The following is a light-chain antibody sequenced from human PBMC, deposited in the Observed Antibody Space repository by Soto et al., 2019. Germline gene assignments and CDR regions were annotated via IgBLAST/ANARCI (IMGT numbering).Light chain of an antibody. V-gene: IGKV3-20*01. CDR2: GAS. Sequence: EIVLTQSPGTLSLSPGERATLSCRASQSISSSYLAWYQLRPGQAPRLLIYGASSRATGIPDRFSGSGSGTDFTLTISRLEPEDLAVYYCQKYGDSPRTFGQGTKVEIK. CDR1: QSISSSY. J-gene: IGKJ1*01. CDR3: QKYGDSPRT.